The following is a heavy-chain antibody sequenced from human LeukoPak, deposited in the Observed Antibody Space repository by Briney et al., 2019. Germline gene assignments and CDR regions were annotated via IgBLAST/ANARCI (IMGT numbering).Heavy chain of an antibody. CDR2: IYHSGST. J-gene: IGHJ4*02. CDR1: GFTFSSFA. D-gene: IGHD3-22*01. V-gene: IGHV4-59*01. CDR3: VRGQWLPVYDF. Sequence: GSLRLSCAASGFTFSSFAMSWIRQPPGKGLEWIGYIYHSGSTNYNPSLKSRGTISVDTSKNHFSLKLSSVTAADTAVYYCVRGQWLPVYDFWGQGALVTVSS.